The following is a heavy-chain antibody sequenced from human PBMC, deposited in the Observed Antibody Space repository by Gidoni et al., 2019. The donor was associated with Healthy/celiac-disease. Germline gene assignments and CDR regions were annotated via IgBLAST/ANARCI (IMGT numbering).Heavy chain of an antibody. V-gene: IGHV3-23*01. J-gene: IGHJ4*02. CDR1: GFTFSSSA. CDR2: IRGSGSST. D-gene: IGHD5-12*01. Sequence: EVQLLESGGGLVQPGGSLRLSCAASGFTFSSSAMSGVRQVPGKGLEWVSAIRGSGSSTYYADSVKGRFTISRDNSKNTLYLQMSSLRAEDTAVYYCAKVPTPSIVATIEEDYWGQGTLVTVSS. CDR3: AKVPTPSIVATIEEDY.